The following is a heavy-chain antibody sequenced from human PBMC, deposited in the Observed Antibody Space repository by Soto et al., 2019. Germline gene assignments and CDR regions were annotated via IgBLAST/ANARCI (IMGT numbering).Heavy chain of an antibody. Sequence: SETLSLTCTVSGGSISSYYWSWIQQPPGKGLEWIGYIYYSGSTNYNPSLKSRVTISVDTSKNQFSLKLSSVTAADTAVYYCARDIAAAGQYYYYGMDVWGQGTTVTVSS. CDR3: ARDIAAAGQYYYYGMDV. J-gene: IGHJ6*02. CDR2: IYYSGST. V-gene: IGHV4-59*01. D-gene: IGHD6-13*01. CDR1: GGSISSYY.